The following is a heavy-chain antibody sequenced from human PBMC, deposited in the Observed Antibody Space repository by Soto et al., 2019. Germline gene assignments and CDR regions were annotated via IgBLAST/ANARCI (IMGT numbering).Heavy chain of an antibody. Sequence: PSETLSLTCAVYGGSFSSYYWSWIRQPQGKGLEWIGEINHSGSTNYNPSLKSRVTISVDTSKNQFSLKLSSVTAADTAVYYCARGLGILTGYYNYYYYGMDVWGQGTTVTV. CDR1: GGSFSSYY. V-gene: IGHV4-34*01. CDR3: ARGLGILTGYYNYYYYGMDV. D-gene: IGHD3-9*01. CDR2: INHSGST. J-gene: IGHJ6*02.